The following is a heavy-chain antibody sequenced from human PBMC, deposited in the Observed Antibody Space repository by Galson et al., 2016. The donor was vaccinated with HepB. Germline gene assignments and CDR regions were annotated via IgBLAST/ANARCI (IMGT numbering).Heavy chain of an antibody. Sequence: SLRLSCAASGFRFSDRAMHWVRQPPGKGLEWVAVIWPNGNSQYYADSVKGRFTISRDNSKNTLYLQMSSLRAEDTAVYYCARDSGDSWSGYSAYYDFWGQGTLFNV. V-gene: IGHV3-33*01. CDR2: IWPNGNSQ. D-gene: IGHD3-3*01. J-gene: IGHJ4*02. CDR3: ARDSGDSWSGYSAYYDF. CDR1: GFRFSDRA.